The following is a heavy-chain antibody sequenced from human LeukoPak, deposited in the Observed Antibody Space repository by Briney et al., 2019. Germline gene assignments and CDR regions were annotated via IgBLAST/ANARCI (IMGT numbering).Heavy chain of an antibody. V-gene: IGHV3-33*01. Sequence: GRSLRLSCAASGFTFSSYGTHWVRQAPGKGLEWVAVIWYDGSNKYYADSVKGRFTISRDNSKNTLYLQMNSLRAEDTAVYYCARDTGSERWLQSAFLLDSWGQGTLVTVSS. CDR3: ARDTGSERWLQSAFLLDS. J-gene: IGHJ5*01. CDR2: IWYDGSNK. CDR1: GFTFSSYG. D-gene: IGHD5-24*01.